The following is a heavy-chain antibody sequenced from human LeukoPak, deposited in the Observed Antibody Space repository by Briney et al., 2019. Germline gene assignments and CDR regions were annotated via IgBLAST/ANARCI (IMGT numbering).Heavy chain of an antibody. CDR2: IYTGGST. D-gene: IGHD2-8*01. J-gene: IGHJ3*02. Sequence: SETLSLTCTVSGGSIINYYWSWFRQPAGKGLEWIGRIYTGGSTNYNPSLKSRVTMSVDTSKNQFSLKLSSVTAADTAVYYCARGEYCANGVCHGFDIWGQGTMVTVSS. V-gene: IGHV4-4*07. CDR1: GGSIINYY. CDR3: ARGEYCANGVCHGFDI.